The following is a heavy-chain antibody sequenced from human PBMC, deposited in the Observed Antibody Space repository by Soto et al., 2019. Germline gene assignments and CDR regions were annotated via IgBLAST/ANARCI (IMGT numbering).Heavy chain of an antibody. CDR1: GGSITTGGYY. CDR2: RYYSEST. V-gene: IGHV4-31*03. J-gene: IGHJ4*02. D-gene: IGHD2-15*01. Sequence: SSETLSLTCTVSGGSITTGGYYWSWIRQLPGKGLEWIGHRYYSESTYYNPSLKSRVSISLDTSKNQFSLKLSFVTAADTAMYYCARTKCSGGSCYSWSLDYWGQGTPVTVSS. CDR3: ARTKCSGGSCYSWSLDY.